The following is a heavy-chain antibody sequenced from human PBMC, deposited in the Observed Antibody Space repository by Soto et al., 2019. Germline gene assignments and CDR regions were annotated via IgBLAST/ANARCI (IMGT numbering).Heavy chain of an antibody. CDR1: GFTFDDYA. CDR3: AKDQEAVAGTGWFVP. D-gene: IGHD6-19*01. CDR2: IRWNSGSI. J-gene: IGHJ5*02. V-gene: IGHV3-9*01. Sequence: EVQLVESGGGLVQPGRSLRLSCAASGFTFDDYAMHWVWQARGKGLELVSGIRWNSGSIGYADSVKGRFTITRDNAKNSLYLQRKSLRDADTALYYCAKDQEAVAGTGWFVPWGQGTLVTVSS.